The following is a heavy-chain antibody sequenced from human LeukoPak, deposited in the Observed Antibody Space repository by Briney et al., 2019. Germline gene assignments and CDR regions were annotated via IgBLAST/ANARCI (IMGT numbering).Heavy chain of an antibody. V-gene: IGHV3-23*01. D-gene: IGHD3-10*01. Sequence: PGGSLRLSCAAAGFTFSSYAMSWVRQAPGEVLEWVSAISGSGGSTDYADSVKGRFTISRDTYNNTLYLQINSLRAEDTAVYYYAKDRPARITMVRGVYNWFDPWGQGTLVTVSS. J-gene: IGHJ5*02. CDR2: ISGSGGST. CDR3: AKDRPARITMVRGVYNWFDP. CDR1: GFTFSSYA.